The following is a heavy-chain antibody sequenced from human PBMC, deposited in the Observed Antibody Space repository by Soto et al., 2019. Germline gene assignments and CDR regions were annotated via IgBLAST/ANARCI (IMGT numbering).Heavy chain of an antibody. D-gene: IGHD6-13*01. J-gene: IGHJ5*02. Sequence: SETLSLTCAVYGGSFSGYYWSWIRQPPGKGLEWIGEINHSGSTNYNPSLKSRVTISVDTSKNQFSLKLSSVTAADTAVYYCARVVGRALVRRDWFDPWGQGTLVTVSS. V-gene: IGHV4-34*01. CDR3: ARVVGRALVRRDWFDP. CDR1: GGSFSGYY. CDR2: INHSGST.